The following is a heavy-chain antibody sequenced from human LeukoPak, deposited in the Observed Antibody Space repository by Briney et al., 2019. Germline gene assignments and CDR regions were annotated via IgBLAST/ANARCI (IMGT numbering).Heavy chain of an antibody. CDR2: INSDGSTT. J-gene: IGHJ4*02. CDR3: ASNGDYVWGSYRDY. Sequence: GGSLRLSCAASGFTFSSYWMHWVRQAPGKGLVWVSRINSDGSTTYYADSVKGRFTISRDNAKSTLYLQLNSLRAEDTAVYYCASNGDYVWGSYRDYWGQGTLVTVSS. D-gene: IGHD3-16*02. CDR1: GFTFSSYW. V-gene: IGHV3-74*01.